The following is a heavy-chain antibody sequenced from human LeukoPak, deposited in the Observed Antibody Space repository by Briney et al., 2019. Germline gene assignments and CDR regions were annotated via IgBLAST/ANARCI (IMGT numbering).Heavy chain of an antibody. V-gene: IGHV1-18*01. CDR2: ISAYNGNT. D-gene: IGHD5-24*01. J-gene: IGHJ4*02. CDR1: GYTSTSYG. Sequence: ASVKVSCKASGYTSTSYGISRVRQAPGQGLEWMGWISAYNGNTNYAQKLQGRVTMTTDTSTSTAYMELRSLRSDDTAVYYCARDGLQRWLQFGGHFDYWGQGTLVTVSS. CDR3: ARDGLQRWLQFGGHFDY.